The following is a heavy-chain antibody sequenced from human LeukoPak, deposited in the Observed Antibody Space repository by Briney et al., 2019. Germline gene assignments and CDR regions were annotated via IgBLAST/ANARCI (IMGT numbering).Heavy chain of an antibody. D-gene: IGHD3-3*01. V-gene: IGHV4-39*01. CDR1: GGSICSSSYY. CDR2: IYYSGST. Sequence: SETLSLTCTVSGGSICSSSYYWGWIRQPPGKGLEWIGSIYYSGSTYYNPSLKSRVTISVNTSKNQFSLKLSSVTAADTAVYYCARHAPTGIVLRFLEWLFGYFDYWGQGTLVTVSS. CDR3: ARHAPTGIVLRFLEWLFGYFDY. J-gene: IGHJ4*02.